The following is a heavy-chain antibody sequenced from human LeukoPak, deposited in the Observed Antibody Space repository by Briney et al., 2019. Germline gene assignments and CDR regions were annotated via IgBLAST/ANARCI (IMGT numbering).Heavy chain of an antibody. J-gene: IGHJ4*02. CDR2: IIPILGIA. CDR1: GGTFSSYA. Sequence: SVKVSCKASGGTFSSYAISWVRQAPGQGLEWMGRIIPILGIANYAQKFQGRVTITTDKSTSTAYMELSSLRSEDTAVYYCATKRGYSYGYVDYWGQGTLVTVSS. D-gene: IGHD5-18*01. CDR3: ATKRGYSYGYVDY. V-gene: IGHV1-69*04.